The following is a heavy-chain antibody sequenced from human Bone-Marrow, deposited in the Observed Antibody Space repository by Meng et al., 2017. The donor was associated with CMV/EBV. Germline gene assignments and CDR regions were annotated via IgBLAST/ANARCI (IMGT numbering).Heavy chain of an antibody. V-gene: IGHV1-69*02. D-gene: IGHD3-3*01. CDR1: GGTFSSYT. Sequence: SVKVSCKASGGTFSSYTISWVRQAPGQGLEWMGRIIPILGIANYAQKFQGRVTMTTDTSTSTAYMELRSLRSDDTAVYYCARRTIFGVEQNWGQGTLVTVSS. J-gene: IGHJ4*02. CDR3: ARRTIFGVEQN. CDR2: IIPILGIA.